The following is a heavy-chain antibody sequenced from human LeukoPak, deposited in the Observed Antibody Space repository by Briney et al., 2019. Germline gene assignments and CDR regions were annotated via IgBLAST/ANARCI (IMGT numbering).Heavy chain of an antibody. CDR2: INPNSGGT. Sequence: ASVKVSCKVSGYTLTELSMHWVRQAPGQGLEWMGWINPNSGGTNYAQKFQGRVTMTRDTSISTAYMELSRLRSDDTAVYYCARVKGYDFWSGYYPSYFDYWGQGTLVTVSS. D-gene: IGHD3-3*01. CDR1: GYTLTELS. V-gene: IGHV1-2*02. CDR3: ARVKGYDFWSGYYPSYFDY. J-gene: IGHJ4*02.